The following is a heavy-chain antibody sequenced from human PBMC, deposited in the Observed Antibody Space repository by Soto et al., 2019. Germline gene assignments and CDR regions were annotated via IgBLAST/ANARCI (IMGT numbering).Heavy chain of an antibody. J-gene: IGHJ5*02. D-gene: IGHD3-10*01. V-gene: IGHV4-59*01. Sequence: SETLSLTCTVSGGSISSYYWSWIRQPPGKGLEWIGYIYYSGSTNYNPSLKSRVTISVDTSKNQFSLKLSSVTAADTAVYYCARDQRWFGELFNRENWFDPWGQGTLVTVSS. CDR3: ARDQRWFGELFNRENWFDP. CDR1: GGSISSYY. CDR2: IYYSGST.